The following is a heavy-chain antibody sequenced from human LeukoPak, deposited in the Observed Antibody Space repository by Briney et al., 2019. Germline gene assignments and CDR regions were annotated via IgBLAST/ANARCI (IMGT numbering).Heavy chain of an antibody. V-gene: IGHV3-30*04. J-gene: IGHJ4*02. CDR1: GFTFSSYA. Sequence: GGSLRPSCAASGFTFSSYAMSWVRQAPGKGLEWVALIPYDGSNKYYADSVKGRFTVSRDNSKNTLYLQMNSLRAEDTAVYYCAKDDRWLQFCCWGQGTLVTVSA. D-gene: IGHD5-24*01. CDR2: IPYDGSNK. CDR3: AKDDRWLQFCC.